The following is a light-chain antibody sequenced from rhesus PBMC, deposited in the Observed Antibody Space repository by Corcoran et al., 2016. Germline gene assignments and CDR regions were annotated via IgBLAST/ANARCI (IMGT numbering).Light chain of an antibody. V-gene: IGKV3-24*04. J-gene: IGKJ1*01. Sequence: ETVVTQSPATLSLSPGERATLSCRASQSVGSYVAWYQQKPGQAPRLPNFGASSRDTGFPERFSGSGAGTDFPLTIRSLGPEGVGVYYCQRSSNLWAFGQGTKVEIK. CDR2: GAS. CDR3: QRSSNLWA. CDR1: QSVGSY.